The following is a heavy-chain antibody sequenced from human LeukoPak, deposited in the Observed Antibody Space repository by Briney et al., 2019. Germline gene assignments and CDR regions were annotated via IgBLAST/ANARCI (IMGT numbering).Heavy chain of an antibody. V-gene: IGHV4-59*11. D-gene: IGHD6-19*01. CDR2: IFYSGST. CDR1: GGPINSHY. CDR3: ARSTGWYALT. J-gene: IGHJ4*02. Sequence: PSETLSLTCTVSGGPINSHYWSWIRQPPGKGLEWIGYIFYSGSTNYNSSLKSRVTISIDRSKSQFSLKLRSVTAADTAMYYCARSTGWYALTWGQGIPVTVSS.